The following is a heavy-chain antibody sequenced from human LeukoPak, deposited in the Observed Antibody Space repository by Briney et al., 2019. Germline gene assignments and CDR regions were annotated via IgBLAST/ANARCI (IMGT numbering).Heavy chain of an antibody. J-gene: IGHJ3*02. D-gene: IGHD1-1*01. CDR3: ARGSTGTTFLGLFVAFDI. CDR1: GGTFSSYA. CDR2: IIPIFGTA. V-gene: IGHV1-69*13. Sequence: SVKVSCKASGGTFSSYAISWARQAPGQGLEWMGGIIPIFGTANYAQKFQGRVTITADESTSTAYMELSSLRSEGTAVYYCARGSTGTTFLGLFVAFDIWGQGTMVTVSS.